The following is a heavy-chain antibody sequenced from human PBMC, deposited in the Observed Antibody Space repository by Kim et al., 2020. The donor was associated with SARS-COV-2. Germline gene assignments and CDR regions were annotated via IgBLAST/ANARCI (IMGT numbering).Heavy chain of an antibody. CDR3: ARVLRTGGYYDSSGYYSLDFDY. J-gene: IGHJ4*02. D-gene: IGHD3-22*01. V-gene: IGHV1-46*01. CDR2: INPSGGST. Sequence: ASVKVSCKASGYTFTSYYMHWVRQAPGQGLEWMGIINPSGGSTSYAQKFQGRVTMTRDTSTSTVYMELSSLRSEDTAVYYCARVLRTGGYYDSSGYYSLDFDYWGQGTLVTVSS. CDR1: GYTFTSYY.